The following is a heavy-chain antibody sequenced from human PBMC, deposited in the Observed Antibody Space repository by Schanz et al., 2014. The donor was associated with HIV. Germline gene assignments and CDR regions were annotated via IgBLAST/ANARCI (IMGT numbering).Heavy chain of an antibody. CDR1: GGSFRGYY. D-gene: IGHD4-17*01. V-gene: IGHV4-34*02. CDR3: ARGDFGGNSVDY. CDR2: VRHIGGT. Sequence: QVQLQQWGAGLLKPSETLSLTCAVYGGSFRGYYWTWIRQFPGLGLEWIGGVRHIGGTNYNPSLKNRVTMSMDMSKNHFSLTLTSVTAADTAVYFCARGDFGGNSVDYWGHGNMVTVSS. J-gene: IGHJ4*01.